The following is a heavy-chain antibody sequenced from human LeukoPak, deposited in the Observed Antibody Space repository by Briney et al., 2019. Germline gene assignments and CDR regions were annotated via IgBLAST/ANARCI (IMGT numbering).Heavy chain of an antibody. V-gene: IGHV5-51*01. Sequence: GESLKISCKGSGYSFTSHWIGWVRQMPGKGLEWMGIIYPGDSNTRYSPSSQGQVTISADKSINTAYLQWSSLKASDTATYYCAKERWGSVDSWGQGTLVTVSS. CDR1: GYSFTSHW. J-gene: IGHJ4*02. CDR2: IYPGDSNT. D-gene: IGHD4-23*01. CDR3: AKERWGSVDS.